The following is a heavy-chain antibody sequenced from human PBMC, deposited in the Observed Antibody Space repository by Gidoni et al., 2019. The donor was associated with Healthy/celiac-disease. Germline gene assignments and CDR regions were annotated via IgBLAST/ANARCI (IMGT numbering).Heavy chain of an antibody. D-gene: IGHD1-1*01. CDR3: ARGDPTSGPPHYYMDV. Sequence: QVQLQQWGAGLLKPSETLSLTCAVYGGSFSGYYWSWIRQPPGKGLEWIGEINHSGSTNYNPSLKSRVTISVDTSKNQFSLKLSSVTAADTAVYYCARGDPTSGPPHYYMDVWGKGTTVTVSS. V-gene: IGHV4-34*01. CDR2: INHSGST. CDR1: GGSFSGYY. J-gene: IGHJ6*03.